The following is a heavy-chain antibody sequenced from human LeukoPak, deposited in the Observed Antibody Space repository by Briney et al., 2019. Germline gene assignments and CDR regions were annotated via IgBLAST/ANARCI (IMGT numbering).Heavy chain of an antibody. CDR2: IYYSGST. CDR1: GGSTSSGDYY. D-gene: IGHD4-17*01. V-gene: IGHV4-30-4*08. Sequence: SQTLSLTCTVSGGSTSSGDYYWSWIRQPPGKGLEWIGYIYYSGSTYYNPSLKSRVTISVDTSKNQFSLKLSSVTAADTAVYYCARVGDGDYVGNWFDPWGQGTLVTVSS. CDR3: ARVGDGDYVGNWFDP. J-gene: IGHJ5*02.